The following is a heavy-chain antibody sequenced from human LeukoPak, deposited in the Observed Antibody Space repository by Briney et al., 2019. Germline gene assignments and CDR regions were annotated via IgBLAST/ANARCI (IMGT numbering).Heavy chain of an antibody. CDR3: ARESGSYPSDSDY. Sequence: SETLSLTCAVYGGSFSGYYWSWIRQPPGKGLEWIGSIYHSGSTYYNPSLKSRVTISVDTSKNQFSLKLSSVTAADTAVYYCARESGSYPSDSDYWGQGTLVTVSS. V-gene: IGHV4-34*01. J-gene: IGHJ4*02. CDR2: IYHSGST. D-gene: IGHD1-26*01. CDR1: GGSFSGYY.